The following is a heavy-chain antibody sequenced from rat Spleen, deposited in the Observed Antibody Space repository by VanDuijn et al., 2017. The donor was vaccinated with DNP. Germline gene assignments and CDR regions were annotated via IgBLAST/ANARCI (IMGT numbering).Heavy chain of an antibody. CDR2: ISYSGGT. CDR3: ARWTRYFDY. Sequence: EVQLQESGPGLVQPSQSLSLACSVTGYSITSNYWGWIRKFPGDKMEYIGHISYSGGTNYNPSFKSRISITRDTSKNHFFLHLNSVTTEDTATYYCARWTRYFDYWGQGVMVTVSS. D-gene: IGHD1-7*01. CDR1: GYSITSNY. J-gene: IGHJ2*01. V-gene: IGHV3-1*01.